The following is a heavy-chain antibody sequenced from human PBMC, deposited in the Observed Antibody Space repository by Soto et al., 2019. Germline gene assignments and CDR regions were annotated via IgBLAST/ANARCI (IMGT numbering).Heavy chain of an antibody. Sequence: PGGSLRLSCAASGFTFSDYYMSWIRQAPGKGLEWASFISSSGSTIYYADSVKGRFTISRDNAKNSLYLQTNSLRAEDTAVYYCARDRLVMAAATTSNSDYWGQGTLVTVSS. D-gene: IGHD2-15*01. V-gene: IGHV3-11*01. CDR1: GFTFSDYY. CDR3: ARDRLVMAAATTSNSDY. CDR2: ISSSGSTI. J-gene: IGHJ4*02.